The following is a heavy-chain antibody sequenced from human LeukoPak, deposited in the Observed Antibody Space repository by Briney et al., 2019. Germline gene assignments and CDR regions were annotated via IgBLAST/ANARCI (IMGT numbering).Heavy chain of an antibody. CDR2: IKSNTDGGTT. J-gene: IGHJ4*02. D-gene: IGHD6-25*01. Sequence: GGSLRLSCAASGFTFSNAWMTWVRQAPGKGLEWVGRIKSNTDGGTTDYAAPVKGRFTVSRDDSKNTLYLHMNSLKTEDTAVYYCAAPKGVGSGWAPFDYWGQGTLVTVPS. V-gene: IGHV3-15*01. CDR3: AAPKGVGSGWAPFDY. CDR1: GFTFSNAW.